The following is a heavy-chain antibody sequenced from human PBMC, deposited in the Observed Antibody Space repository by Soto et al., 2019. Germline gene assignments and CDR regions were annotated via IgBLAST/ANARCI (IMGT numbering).Heavy chain of an antibody. CDR3: ARGGYSGYVLVLRPYYFDY. J-gene: IGHJ4*02. CDR1: GGSFSGYY. Sequence: KSSETLSLTCAVYGGSFSGYYWSWIRQPPGKGLEWIGEINHSGSTNYNPSLKSRVTISVDTSKNQFSLKLSSVTAADTAVYYCARGGYSGYVLVLRPYYFDYWGQGTLVTVSS. D-gene: IGHD5-12*01. CDR2: INHSGST. V-gene: IGHV4-34*01.